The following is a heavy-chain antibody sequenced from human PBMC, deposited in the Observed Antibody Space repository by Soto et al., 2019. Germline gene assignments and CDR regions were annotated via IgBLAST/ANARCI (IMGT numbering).Heavy chain of an antibody. J-gene: IGHJ6*03. Sequence: GGSLRLSCAASGFTFSSYAMRWVRQAPGKGLGWVAVIWNDGSNKYYADSVKGRFTISRDNSKNTLYLQMNSLRAEDTAVFYCARDHLGGGNYYYMDVWGKGTTVTVSS. V-gene: IGHV3-33*01. CDR3: ARDHLGGGNYYYMDV. CDR1: GFTFSSYA. CDR2: IWNDGSNK. D-gene: IGHD2-15*01.